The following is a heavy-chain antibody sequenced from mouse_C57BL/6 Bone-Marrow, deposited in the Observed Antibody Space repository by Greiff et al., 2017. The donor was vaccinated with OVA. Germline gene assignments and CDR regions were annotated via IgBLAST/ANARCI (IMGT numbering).Heavy chain of an antibody. Sequence: DVKLVESGGDLVKPGGSLKLSCAASGFTFSSYGMSWVRQTPDKRLEWVATISSGGSYTYYPDSVKGRFTISRDNDKNTLYLQMSSLKSEDTAMYYCARHHYDYDVAYWGQGTLVTVSA. CDR3: ARHHYDYDVAY. CDR1: GFTFSSYG. J-gene: IGHJ3*01. D-gene: IGHD2-4*01. CDR2: ISSGGSYT. V-gene: IGHV5-6*02.